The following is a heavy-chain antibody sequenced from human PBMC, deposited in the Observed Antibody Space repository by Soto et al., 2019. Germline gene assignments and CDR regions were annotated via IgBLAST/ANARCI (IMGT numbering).Heavy chain of an antibody. D-gene: IGHD2-15*01. Sequence: EVQLLESGGGLVQAVGYPRLSCAASGFTFRNFAMDWIRQAPGMGLEWVSIMSGNGGSTYSVYSVKGRFTISRDNSKNPLYLQMSSRRVDDTAEYYCASLGYCSGSKCPFQHRGQGPLVTVSS. CDR1: GFTFRNFA. CDR3: ASLGYCSGSKCPFQH. J-gene: IGHJ1*01. V-gene: IGHV3-23*01. CDR2: MSGNGGST.